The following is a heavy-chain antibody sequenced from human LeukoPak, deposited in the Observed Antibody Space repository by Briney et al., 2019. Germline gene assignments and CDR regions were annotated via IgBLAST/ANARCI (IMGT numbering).Heavy chain of an antibody. Sequence: GGSLRLSCAASGFTFRSFAMSWVRQAPGKGLEWVSDISSSSISIYHADSVKGRFTISRDNAKNSLYLQMNSLRAEDTAVYYCARATGDGMDVWGQGTTVTVSS. D-gene: IGHD3-9*01. CDR2: ISSSSISI. J-gene: IGHJ6*02. CDR3: ARATGDGMDV. V-gene: IGHV3-48*01. CDR1: GFTFRSFA.